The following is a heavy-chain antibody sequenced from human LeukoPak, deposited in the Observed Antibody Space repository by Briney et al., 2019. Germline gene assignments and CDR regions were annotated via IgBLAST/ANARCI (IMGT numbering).Heavy chain of an antibody. D-gene: IGHD3-16*01. J-gene: IGHJ4*02. CDR1: GFTFSSYA. CDR2: ISGGGDAT. V-gene: IGHV3-23*01. Sequence: GGSLRLSCAASGFTFSSYAMSWVRQAPGKGLEWVSAISGGGDATYYADSVKGRFTISRDNSKNTLYLQLNSLRAEDTAVYYCAKFPGGTYIYASFDSWGQGTLLTVSS. CDR3: AKFPGGTYIYASFDS.